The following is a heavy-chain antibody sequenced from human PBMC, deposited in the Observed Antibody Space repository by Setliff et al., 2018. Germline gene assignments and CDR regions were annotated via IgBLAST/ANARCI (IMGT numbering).Heavy chain of an antibody. CDR3: ARDNTIVGATDY. CDR1: GGSITSGSFY. Sequence: PSQTLSLTCVVSGGSITSGSFYWSWIRQPAGEGLEWIGRLHTSGATVYNPSLRGRVTISADTSTNNFSLKMTSVTAADTAVYYCARDNTIVGATDYWGPGALVTVSS. V-gene: IGHV4-61*02. CDR2: LHTSGAT. D-gene: IGHD1-26*01. J-gene: IGHJ4*02.